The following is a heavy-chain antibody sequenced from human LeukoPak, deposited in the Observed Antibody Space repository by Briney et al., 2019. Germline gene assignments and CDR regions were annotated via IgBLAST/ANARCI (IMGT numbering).Heavy chain of an antibody. CDR2: ISAYNGNT. J-gene: IGHJ4*02. D-gene: IGHD3-16*02. CDR1: GYTFTGYY. CDR3: AREISYYDYVWGSYRYLDY. Sequence: ASVKVSCKASGYTFTGYYMHWVRQAPGQGLEWMGWISAYNGNTNYAQKLQGRVTMTTDTSTSTAYMELRSLRSDDTVVYYCAREISYYDYVWGSYRYLDYWGQGTLVTVSS. V-gene: IGHV1-18*04.